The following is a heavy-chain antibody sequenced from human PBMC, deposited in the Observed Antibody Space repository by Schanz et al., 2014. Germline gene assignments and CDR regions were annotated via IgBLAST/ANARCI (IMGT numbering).Heavy chain of an antibody. CDR3: ARSHSLVGTIDFDY. J-gene: IGHJ4*02. CDR2: INTDETTT. V-gene: IGHV3-74*01. CDR1: GSTFSAYW. Sequence: EVKLVESGGGLVQPGGSLRLSCAASGSTFSAYWMHWVRQVPGKGLVWIARINTDETTTKYADSVRGRFTISRDNSKNMVYLQMNSLRDEDTAVYYCARSHSLVGTIDFDYWGQGTLVTVSS. D-gene: IGHD1-26*01.